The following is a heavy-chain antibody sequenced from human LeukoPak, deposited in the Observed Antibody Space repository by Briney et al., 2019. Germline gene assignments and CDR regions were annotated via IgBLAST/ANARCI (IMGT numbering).Heavy chain of an antibody. J-gene: IGHJ3*02. Sequence: GESLQISCKGSGYSFTSYWIGWVRQMPGKGLEWMGIIYPGDSDTRYSPSFQGQVTISADKSISTAYLQWSSLKASDTAMYYCARSDTYYYDSSGYCYDAFDIWGQGIMVTVSS. CDR2: IYPGDSDT. D-gene: IGHD3-22*01. V-gene: IGHV5-51*01. CDR3: ARSDTYYYDSSGYCYDAFDI. CDR1: GYSFTSYW.